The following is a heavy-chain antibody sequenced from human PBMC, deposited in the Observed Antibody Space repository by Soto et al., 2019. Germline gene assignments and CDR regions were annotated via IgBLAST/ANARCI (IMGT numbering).Heavy chain of an antibody. J-gene: IGHJ6*02. V-gene: IGHV3-21*01. Sequence: GGSLKLSCAASGFTFSSYSMNLGRPAPGEGLEWVSSISSSSSYIYYADSVKGRFTISRDNAKNSLYLQMNSLRAEDTAVYYCARVGTRDSSSWSYYYGMDVWGQGTTVTVSS. CDR2: ISSSSSYI. CDR1: GFTFSSYS. CDR3: ARVGTRDSSSWSYYYGMDV. D-gene: IGHD6-13*01.